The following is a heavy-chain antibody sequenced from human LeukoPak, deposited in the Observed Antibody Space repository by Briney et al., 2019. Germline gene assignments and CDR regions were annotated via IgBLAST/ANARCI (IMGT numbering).Heavy chain of an antibody. J-gene: IGHJ4*02. CDR3: ASVRYYYGSGTWDDY. V-gene: IGHV4-34*01. Sequence: PSETLSLTCAVYGGSFSGYYWSWIRQPPGKGLEWIGEINHNGSTNYNPSLKSRVTISVDTSKNQFSLKLSSVTAADTAVYYCASVRYYYGSGTWDDYWGQGTLVTVSS. CDR1: GGSFSGYY. CDR2: INHNGST. D-gene: IGHD3-10*01.